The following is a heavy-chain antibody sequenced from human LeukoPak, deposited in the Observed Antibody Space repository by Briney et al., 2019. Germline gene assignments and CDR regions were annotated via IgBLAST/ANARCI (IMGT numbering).Heavy chain of an antibody. Sequence: ASVKVSCKASGGTFSSYAITWVRQAPGQGLEWKGGIIPIFGTANYAQKFQGRVTITTDESTSTAYMELSSLRSEDTAVYYCARGIGIAAAYCGWGQGTLVTVSS. CDR3: ARGIGIAAAYCG. CDR2: IIPIFGTA. J-gene: IGHJ4*02. D-gene: IGHD6-13*01. CDR1: GGTFSSYA. V-gene: IGHV1-69*05.